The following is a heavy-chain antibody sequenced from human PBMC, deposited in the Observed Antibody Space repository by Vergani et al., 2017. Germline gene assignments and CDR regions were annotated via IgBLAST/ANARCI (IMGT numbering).Heavy chain of an antibody. CDR2: IHSSGTT. CDR1: GGSITSGSFY. J-gene: IGHJ5*02. CDR3: ARDSGTSELRGVYWFDT. Sequence: QVQLHESGPGLVKPSQTLSLTCPVSGGSITSGSFYWSWIRQPAGKGLEWIGRIHSSGTTNYNPSLKSRVTLSVDTSKNQLSLRMTSVTAADTAVYYCARDSGTSELRGVYWFDTWGQGTLVSVSS. D-gene: IGHD3-10*01. V-gene: IGHV4-61*02.